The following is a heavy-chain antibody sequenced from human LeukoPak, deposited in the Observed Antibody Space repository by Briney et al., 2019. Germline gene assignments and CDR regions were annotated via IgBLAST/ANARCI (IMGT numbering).Heavy chain of an antibody. J-gene: IGHJ4*02. CDR1: GYSFTTYW. D-gene: IGHD3-10*01. Sequence: GESLKISCKCSGYSFTTYWIGWVRQMPGKGLEWMGIIYPGDSESRYSPSFQGQVTISADKSITTVYLQWSSLEASDTAIYYCARLNYGSASYFDYWGQGTLVTVSS. V-gene: IGHV5-51*01. CDR2: IYPGDSES. CDR3: ARLNYGSASYFDY.